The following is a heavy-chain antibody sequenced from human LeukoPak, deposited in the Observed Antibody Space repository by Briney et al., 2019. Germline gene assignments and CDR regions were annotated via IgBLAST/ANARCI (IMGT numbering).Heavy chain of an antibody. D-gene: IGHD3-3*01. J-gene: IGHJ3*02. CDR2: INHNSGGT. CDR1: GYTFTGYY. Sequence: ASVKVSCKASGYTFTGYYMHWVRQAPGQGLEWMGWINHNSGGTNYAQKFQGRVTMTRDTSISTAYMELSRLRSDDTAVYYCASDPVSVSGAFDIWGQGTMVTVSS. CDR3: ASDPVSVSGAFDI. V-gene: IGHV1-2*02.